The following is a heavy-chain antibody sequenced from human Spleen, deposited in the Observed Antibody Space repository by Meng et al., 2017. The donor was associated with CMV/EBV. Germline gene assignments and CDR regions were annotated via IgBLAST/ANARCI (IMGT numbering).Heavy chain of an antibody. CDR1: GYTFTNYG. CDR3: ARGGYCRSTTCLYYAMDV. D-gene: IGHD2-2*01. CDR2: VIPIFATP. V-gene: IGHV1-69*05. Sequence: PVKVSCKTFGYTFTNYGINWVRQAPGQGLEWMGGVIPIFATPKYAQKFQGRVTITTDESTNRGYMELSSLRSEDTAIYYCARGGYCRSTTCLYYAMDVWGQGTTVTVSS. J-gene: IGHJ6*02.